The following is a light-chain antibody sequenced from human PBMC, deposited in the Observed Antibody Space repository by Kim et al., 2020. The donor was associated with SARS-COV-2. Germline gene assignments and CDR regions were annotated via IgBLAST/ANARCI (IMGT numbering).Light chain of an antibody. Sequence: GQSITISCTGTSSYVGGYNYVSWYQQHPGKAPKLMIYDVSNRPSGVSNRFSGSKSGNTASLTISGLQAEDEADYYCSSYTSSSTLVFGGGTKLTVL. J-gene: IGLJ2*01. CDR1: SSYVGGYNY. V-gene: IGLV2-14*03. CDR3: SSYTSSSTLV. CDR2: DVS.